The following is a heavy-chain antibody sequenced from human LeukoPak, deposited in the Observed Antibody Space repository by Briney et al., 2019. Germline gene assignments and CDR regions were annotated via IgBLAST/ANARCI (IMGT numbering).Heavy chain of an antibody. Sequence: GGSLRLFCAASGFTFSSYSMNWVRQAPGKGLEWVSSISSSSSYIYYADSVKGRFTISRDNAKNSLYLQMTSLRAEDTAVYYCARGYSSGWYPTGLGYWGQGTLVTVSS. V-gene: IGHV3-21*01. CDR3: ARGYSSGWYPTGLGY. J-gene: IGHJ4*02. D-gene: IGHD6-19*01. CDR1: GFTFSSYS. CDR2: ISSSSSYI.